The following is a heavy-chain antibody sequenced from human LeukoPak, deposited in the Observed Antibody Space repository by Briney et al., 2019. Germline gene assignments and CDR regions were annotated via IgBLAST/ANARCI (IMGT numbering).Heavy chain of an antibody. CDR3: AKGYDILTGYYSPGDY. Sequence: GGSLRLSCAASGFTFSSYGMHWVRQAPGKGLEWVAVISYDGSNKYYADSVKGRFTISRDNSKNTLYLQMNSLRAEDTAVYYCAKGYDILTGYYSPGDYWGQGTLVTVSS. J-gene: IGHJ4*02. D-gene: IGHD3-9*01. CDR2: ISYDGSNK. CDR1: GFTFSSYG. V-gene: IGHV3-30*18.